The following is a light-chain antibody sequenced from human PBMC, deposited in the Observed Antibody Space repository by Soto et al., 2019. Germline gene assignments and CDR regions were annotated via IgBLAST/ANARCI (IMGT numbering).Light chain of an antibody. CDR1: SSDVGAYNY. J-gene: IGLJ1*01. CDR3: SSYAHASISV. CDR2: GVG. V-gene: IGLV2-14*01. Sequence: QSVLTQPASVSWSPRQSITISCTGSSSDVGAYNYVSWYLQHPGKAPKLLIYGVGNRPSGVSARFSGSKSGDTASLTISGLQAEDEADYYCSSYAHASISVFGTGPKVT.